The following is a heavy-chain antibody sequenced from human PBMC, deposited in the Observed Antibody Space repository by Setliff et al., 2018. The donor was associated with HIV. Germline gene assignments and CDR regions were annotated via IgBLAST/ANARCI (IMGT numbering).Heavy chain of an antibody. CDR3: ARHRHTAAGTLDAFEI. D-gene: IGHD6-13*01. V-gene: IGHV5-51*01. J-gene: IGHJ3*02. Sequence: GESLKISCKGSGYSFTSNWIGWVRQMPGKGLEWMGIIHPVDSDTRYSPSFQGQVTISADKSISTAYLQWSTLKASDTVIYYCARHRHTAAGTLDAFEIWGQGTVVTVSS. CDR1: GYSFTSNW. CDR2: IHPVDSDT.